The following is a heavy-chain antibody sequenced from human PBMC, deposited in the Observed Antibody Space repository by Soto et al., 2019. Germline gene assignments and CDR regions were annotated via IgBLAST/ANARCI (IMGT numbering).Heavy chain of an antibody. CDR2: IYHSGCT. CDR1: GGSISSSNW. CDR3: ARDRLESYNLYYYYYGMDV. J-gene: IGHJ6*02. V-gene: IGHV4-4*02. D-gene: IGHD1-1*01. Sequence: PSETLSLTCVVSGGSISSSNWWRWVRQPPGKGLEWIGEIYHSGCTNYNPSLKSRVTISVDKSKNQFSLKLSSVTAADTAVYYCARDRLESYNLYYYYYGMDVWGQGPTVT.